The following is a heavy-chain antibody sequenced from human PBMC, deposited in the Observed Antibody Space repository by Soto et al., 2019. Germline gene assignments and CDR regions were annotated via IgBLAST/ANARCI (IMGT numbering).Heavy chain of an antibody. D-gene: IGHD3-22*01. J-gene: IGHJ4*02. V-gene: IGHV1-18*01. CDR3: AREPGHRDYYDSSGYYYPALYY. CDR1: GYTFTSYG. CDR2: ISAYNGNT. Sequence: GASVKVSCKASGYTFTSYGISWVRQAPGQGLEWMGWISAYNGNTNYAQKLQGRVTMTTDTSTSTAYMELRSLRSDDTAVYYCAREPGHRDYYDSSGYYYPALYYWGQGTLVTVSS.